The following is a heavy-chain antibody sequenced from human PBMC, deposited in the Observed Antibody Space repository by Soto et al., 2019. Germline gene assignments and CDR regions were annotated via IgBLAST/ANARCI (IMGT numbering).Heavy chain of an antibody. D-gene: IGHD1-26*01. CDR1: GGSISSSDYY. CDR3: ARSPGLLSSYYFDS. CDR2: ILHTGRT. V-gene: IGHV4-39*01. J-gene: IGHJ4*02. Sequence: SETLSLTCSVTGGSISSSDYYWVWIRQPPGKGLEWIVSILHTGRTYYNPSLESRVTISLDTSKNQFSLQLRSVTAADTAVYYCARSPGLLSSYYFDSWGQGTLVTVSS.